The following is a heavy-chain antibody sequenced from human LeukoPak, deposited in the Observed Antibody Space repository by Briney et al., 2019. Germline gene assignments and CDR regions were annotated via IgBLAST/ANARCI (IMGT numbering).Heavy chain of an antibody. Sequence: GGSLRLSCAASGFTFSSYGMHWVRQAPGKGLEWVAFIRYDGSNKYYADSVKGRFTISRDNAKNSLYLQMNSLRAEDMALYYCAKGYSSSWYPPKYFQHWGQGTLVTVSS. CDR2: IRYDGSNK. CDR1: GFTFSSYG. D-gene: IGHD6-13*01. V-gene: IGHV3-30*02. CDR3: AKGYSSSWYPPKYFQH. J-gene: IGHJ1*01.